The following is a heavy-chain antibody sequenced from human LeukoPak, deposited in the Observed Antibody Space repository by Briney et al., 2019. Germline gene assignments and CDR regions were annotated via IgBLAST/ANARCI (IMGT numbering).Heavy chain of an antibody. CDR1: GGSISSYY. V-gene: IGHV4-4*07. Sequence: SETLSLTCTVSGGSISSYYWSWIRQPAGKGLEWIGRIYTSGSTNYNPSLKSRVTMSLDTSKNQFSLSLTSVTAADTAVYYCAREVGYTADYLQQSKTPLYYFDCWGQGTLVTVSS. J-gene: IGHJ4*02. D-gene: IGHD5-18*01. CDR3: AREVGYTADYLQQSKTPLYYFDC. CDR2: IYTSGST.